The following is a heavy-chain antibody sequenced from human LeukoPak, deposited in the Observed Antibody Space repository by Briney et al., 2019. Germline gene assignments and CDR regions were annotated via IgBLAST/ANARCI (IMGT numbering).Heavy chain of an antibody. D-gene: IGHD4-17*01. J-gene: IGHJ4*02. CDR3: ARTTVTTEAYFDY. Sequence: SETLSLTCAVYGGSFSGYYWSWIRQPPGKGLEWIGETNHSGSTNYNPSLKSRVTISVDTSKNQFSLKLSSVTAADTAVYYCARTTVTTEAYFDYWGQGTLVTVSS. CDR1: GGSFSGYY. CDR2: TNHSGST. V-gene: IGHV4-34*01.